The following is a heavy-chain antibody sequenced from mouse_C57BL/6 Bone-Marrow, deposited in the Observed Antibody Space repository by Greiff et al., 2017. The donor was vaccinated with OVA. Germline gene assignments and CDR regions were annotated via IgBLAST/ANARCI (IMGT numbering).Heavy chain of an antibody. CDR2: INPSTGGT. CDR1: GYSFTGYY. J-gene: IGHJ2*01. D-gene: IGHD4-1*01. CDR3: ARASWDFDY. V-gene: IGHV1-42*01. Sequence: EVQLQQSGPEQVKPGASVKISCKASGYSFTGYYMNWVKQSPEKSLEWIGEINPSTGGTTYNQKFKAKATLTVDKSSSTAYMQLKSLTSEDSAVYYCARASWDFDYWGQGTTLTVSS.